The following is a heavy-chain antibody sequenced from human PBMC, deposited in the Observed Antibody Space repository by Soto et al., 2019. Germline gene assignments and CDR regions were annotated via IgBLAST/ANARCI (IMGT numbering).Heavy chain of an antibody. D-gene: IGHD2-15*01. J-gene: IGHJ6*02. CDR1: GGTVSSYA. Sequence: SVKVSCKASGGTVSSYAISWVRQAPGQGLEWMGGIIPVFGTVNYAQKLQGRVTITADESTSTAYMELSSLRSEDTAVYYCARGYCSGGSCFKYNYHGMDVWGQGATVTVSS. CDR2: IIPVFGTV. V-gene: IGHV1-69*13. CDR3: ARGYCSGGSCFKYNYHGMDV.